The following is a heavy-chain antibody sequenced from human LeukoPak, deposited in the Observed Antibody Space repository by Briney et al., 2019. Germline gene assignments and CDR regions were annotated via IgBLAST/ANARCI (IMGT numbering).Heavy chain of an antibody. J-gene: IGHJ4*02. CDR3: ASSGWYYFDY. Sequence: GGSLRLSCAASGFTFSGHWMSWVRQAPGKGLEWVANIKQDGSEKYYVDSVKGRFTISRDNAKNSLYLQMNSLRAEDTAVYYCASSGWYYFDYWGQGTLVTVSS. CDR1: GFTFSGHW. CDR2: IKQDGSEK. D-gene: IGHD6-19*01. V-gene: IGHV3-7*01.